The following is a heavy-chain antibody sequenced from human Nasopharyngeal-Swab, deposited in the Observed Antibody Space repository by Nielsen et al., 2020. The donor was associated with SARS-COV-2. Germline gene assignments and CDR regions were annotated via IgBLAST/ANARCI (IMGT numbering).Heavy chain of an antibody. J-gene: IGHJ6*02. CDR3: AKGRVYYYYYGMDV. CDR2: ISGSGGST. CDR1: GFTFSSYA. Sequence: GVLKISCAASGFTFSSYAMSWVRQAPGKGLEWVSAISGSGGSTYYADSVKGRFTISRDNSKNTLYLQMNSLRAEDTAVYYCAKGRVYYYYYGMDVWGQGTTVTVSS. V-gene: IGHV3-23*01.